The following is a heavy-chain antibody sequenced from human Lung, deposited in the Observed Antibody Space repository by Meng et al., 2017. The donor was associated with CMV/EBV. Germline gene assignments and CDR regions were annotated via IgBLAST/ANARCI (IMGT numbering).Heavy chain of an antibody. D-gene: IGHD4-23*01. CDR3: VKGWQQRADS. CDR2: ISGSSTVT. Sequence: GEXXKISCAASGFTFSSYSMSWIRQAPGKGLQWVASISGSSTVTYYADSVKGRFTISRDNSNNTLHLQMNSPRADDTAVYYCVKGWQQRADSWGQGPLVTVSS. V-gene: IGHV3-23*01. J-gene: IGHJ4*02. CDR1: GFTFSSYS.